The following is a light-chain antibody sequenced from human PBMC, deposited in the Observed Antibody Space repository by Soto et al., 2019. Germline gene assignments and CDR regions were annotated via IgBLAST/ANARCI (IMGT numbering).Light chain of an antibody. J-gene: IGKJ1*01. V-gene: IGKV4-1*01. Sequence: DIVMTQSPDSLAVSLGERATINCKSSQSVLYSSNNKNYLAWYQPKPGQPPKLLIYWASTRESGVPDRFSGSVSGTDFTLTISSLQAEDVAVYYCQQYYSPWTFGQGTKVELK. CDR3: QQYYSPWT. CDR2: WAS. CDR1: QSVLYSSNNKNY.